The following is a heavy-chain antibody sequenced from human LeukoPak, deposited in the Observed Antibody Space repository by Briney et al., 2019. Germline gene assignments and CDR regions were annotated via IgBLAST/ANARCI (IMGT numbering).Heavy chain of an antibody. Sequence: GGSLRLSCEVSGLTFSTYWMTWVRQAPGKGLEWVASINQNGRKKYYVDSVKGRFTISRDNAKDSLYLQMNSLRDEDTAVYYCARSLGDDWGQGTLVTVSS. D-gene: IGHD3-16*01. CDR2: INQNGRKK. V-gene: IGHV3-7*01. CDR1: GLTFSTYW. J-gene: IGHJ4*02. CDR3: ARSLGDD.